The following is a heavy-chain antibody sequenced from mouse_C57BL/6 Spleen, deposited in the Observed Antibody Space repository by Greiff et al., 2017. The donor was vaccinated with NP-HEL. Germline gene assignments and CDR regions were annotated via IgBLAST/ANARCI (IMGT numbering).Heavy chain of an antibody. CDR2: IDPSGSYT. J-gene: IGHJ1*03. CDR3: ARSLKMYFDV. V-gene: IGHV1-69*01. Sequence: QVQLQQPGAELVMPGASVKLSCKASGYTFTSYWMHWVKQRPGQGLEWIGEIDPSGSYTNYNQKFKGKSTLTVDKSSSTAYMQLSSLTSEDSAVYYCARSLKMYFDVWGTGTTVTVSS. CDR1: GYTFTSYW.